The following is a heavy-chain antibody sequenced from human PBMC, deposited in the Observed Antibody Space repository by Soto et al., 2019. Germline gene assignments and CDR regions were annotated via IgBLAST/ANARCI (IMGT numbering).Heavy chain of an antibody. CDR1: GYIFTSYW. D-gene: IGHD6-6*01. J-gene: IGHJ3*02. CDR2: IYPGDSDT. Sequence: PVESLKISCKGSGYIFTSYWICCVLQMPGKVLEWMGIIYPGDSDTRYSPSFQGQVTISADKSISTAYLQWSSLKASDTAMYYCAIKSIAARGAFDIWGQGTMVTVSS. CDR3: AIKSIAARGAFDI. V-gene: IGHV5-51*01.